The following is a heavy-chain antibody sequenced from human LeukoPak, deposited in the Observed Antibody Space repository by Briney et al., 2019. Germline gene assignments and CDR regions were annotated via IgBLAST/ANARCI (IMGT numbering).Heavy chain of an antibody. Sequence: PSETLSLTCTASGGSISSYYWSWIRQPAGKGLEWIGRIYTSGSTNYNPSLKSRVTMSVDTSKNQFSLKLSSVTAADTAVYYCARDLTYYGSGSYLGAYDYWGQGTLVTVSS. J-gene: IGHJ4*02. D-gene: IGHD3-10*01. CDR3: ARDLTYYGSGSYLGAYDY. V-gene: IGHV4-4*07. CDR1: GGSISSYY. CDR2: IYTSGST.